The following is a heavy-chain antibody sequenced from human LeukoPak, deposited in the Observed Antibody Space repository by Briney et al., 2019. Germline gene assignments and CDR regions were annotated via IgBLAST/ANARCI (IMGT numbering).Heavy chain of an antibody. CDR1: GGYISSYY. V-gene: IGHV4-4*07. CDR3: ARGKLAWRWQLDYFDY. J-gene: IGHJ4*02. Sequence: SETLSLTCTVSGGYISSYYWSWIRQPAGKGLEWIGRIYTSGSTNYNPSLKSRVTMSVDTFKNQFSLKLSSVTVADTAVYYCARGKLAWRWQLDYFDYWGQGTLVTVSS. D-gene: IGHD6-6*01. CDR2: IYTSGST.